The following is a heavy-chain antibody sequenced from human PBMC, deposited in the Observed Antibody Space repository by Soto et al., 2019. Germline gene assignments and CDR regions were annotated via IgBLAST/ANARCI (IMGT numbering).Heavy chain of an antibody. CDR1: GFTFSSYA. D-gene: IGHD4-17*01. CDR3: AKVIWSAFYGDYVMSLGTLDY. CDR2: ISGSGGST. Sequence: GGSLRLSCAASGFTFSSYAMSWVRQAPGKGLEWVSAISGSGGSTYYADSVKGRFTISRDNSKNTLYLQMNSLRAEDTAVYYCAKVIWSAFYGDYVMSLGTLDYWGQGTLVTVSS. J-gene: IGHJ4*02. V-gene: IGHV3-23*01.